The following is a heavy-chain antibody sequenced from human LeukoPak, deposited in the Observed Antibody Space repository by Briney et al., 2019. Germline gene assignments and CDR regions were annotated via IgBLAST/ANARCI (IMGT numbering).Heavy chain of an antibody. Sequence: ASVKVSCKASGGTFSSYAISWVRQAPGQGLEWMGGIIPILGIANYAQKFQGRVTITADKSTSTAYMELSSLRSEDTAVYYCASEQSMTVFTPQWRNAFDIWGQGTMVTVSS. CDR1: GGTFSSYA. J-gene: IGHJ3*02. CDR3: ASEQSMTVFTPQWRNAFDI. V-gene: IGHV1-69*10. CDR2: IIPILGIA. D-gene: IGHD3-10*02.